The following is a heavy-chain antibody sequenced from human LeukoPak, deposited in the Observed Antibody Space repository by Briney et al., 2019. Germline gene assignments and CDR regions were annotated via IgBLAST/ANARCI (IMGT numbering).Heavy chain of an antibody. CDR3: AKGPSSSSSWYLDY. V-gene: IGHV3-21*01. D-gene: IGHD6-13*01. CDR2: ISSGSNYI. J-gene: IGHJ4*02. Sequence: GGSLRLSCAGSGFTFSGYSMNWVRQAPGKGLEWVSSISSGSNYIYYADSVKGRFTISRDNAKNSLYLQMNSLRAEDTAVYYCAKGPSSSSSWYLDYWGQGTLVTVSS. CDR1: GFTFSGYS.